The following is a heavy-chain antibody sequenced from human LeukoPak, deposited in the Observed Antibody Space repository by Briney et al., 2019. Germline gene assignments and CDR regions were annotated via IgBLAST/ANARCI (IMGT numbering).Heavy chain of an antibody. CDR2: ISWNSGSI. D-gene: IGHD4-23*01. V-gene: IGHV3-9*01. J-gene: IGHJ4*02. CDR1: GFTFDDYA. Sequence: GRSLRLSCAASGFTFDDYAMHWVRQAPGKGLEWVSGISWNSGSIGYADSVKGRFTISRDNAKNSLYLQMNSLRAEDTALHYCAKDGRLDYGGNLEAYYFDYWGQGTLVTVS. CDR3: AKDGRLDYGGNLEAYYFDY.